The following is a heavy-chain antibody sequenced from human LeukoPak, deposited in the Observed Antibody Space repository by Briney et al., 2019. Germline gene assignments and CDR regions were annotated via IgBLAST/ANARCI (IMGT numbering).Heavy chain of an antibody. CDR2: IYSGGST. J-gene: IGHJ4*02. CDR3: ARDGITMVRGVITTTYFDY. V-gene: IGHV3-53*01. CDR1: GFTVSSNY. Sequence: GGSLRLSCTASGFTVSSNYMSWVRQAPGKGLEWVSVIYSGGSTYYADSVKGRFTSSRDNSKNTLYLQMNSLRAEDTAVYYCARDGITMVRGVITTTYFDYWGQGTLVTVPS. D-gene: IGHD3-10*01.